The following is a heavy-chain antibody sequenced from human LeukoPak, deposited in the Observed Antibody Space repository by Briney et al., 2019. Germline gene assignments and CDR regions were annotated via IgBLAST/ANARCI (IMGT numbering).Heavy chain of an antibody. D-gene: IGHD3-3*01. V-gene: IGHV3-21*01. CDR2: ISSSSSYI. Sequence: KPGGSLRLSCAASGFTFSSYSMNWVRQAPGKGLEWVSCISSSSSYIYYADSVKGRFTISRDNAKNSLYLQMNSLRAEDTAVYYCARDSITYYDFWSGYFYYMDVWGKGTTVTVSS. J-gene: IGHJ6*03. CDR3: ARDSITYYDFWSGYFYYMDV. CDR1: GFTFSSYS.